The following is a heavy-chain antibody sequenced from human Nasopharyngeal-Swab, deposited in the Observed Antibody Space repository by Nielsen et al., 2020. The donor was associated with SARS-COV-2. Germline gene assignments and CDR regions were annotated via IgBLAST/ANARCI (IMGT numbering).Heavy chain of an antibody. J-gene: IGHJ4*02. Sequence: GESLKISCAASGFTFSSYWMSWVRQAPGKGLEWVANIKQDGSEKYYVDSVKGRFTISRDNAKNSLYLQMNSLRAEDMAVYYCARRGSSGEVDYWGQGTLVTVSS. V-gene: IGHV3-7*01. CDR1: GFTFSSYW. CDR3: ARRGSSGEVDY. D-gene: IGHD6-19*01. CDR2: IKQDGSEK.